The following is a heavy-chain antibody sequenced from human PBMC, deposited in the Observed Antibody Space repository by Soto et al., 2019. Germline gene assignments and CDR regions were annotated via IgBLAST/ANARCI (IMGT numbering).Heavy chain of an antibody. J-gene: IGHJ6*03. CDR3: ARGEDSGGYYYYYDMDV. Sequence: GGSLRLSCAASGFTFSSYSMNWVRQAPGKGLEWVSSISSSSSYIYYADSVKGRFTISRDNAKNSLYLQMNSLRAEDTVVYYSARGEDSGGYYYYYDMDVWGKGTTVTVSS. D-gene: IGHD1-26*01. V-gene: IGHV3-21*01. CDR2: ISSSSSYI. CDR1: GFTFSSYS.